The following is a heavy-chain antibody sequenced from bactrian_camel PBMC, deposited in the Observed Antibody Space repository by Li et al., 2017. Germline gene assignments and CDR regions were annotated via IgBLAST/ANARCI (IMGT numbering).Heavy chain of an antibody. D-gene: IGHD1*01. J-gene: IGHJ6*01. Sequence: VQLVESGGGSVQAGGSLKLSCVFSGYKVDTYSIGWFRQGSQNKREGVAAIDTDGTTRYAESVKGRFTISRDNAKNIVHLEMDRLKVEDTDMYYCAAGSGQIALLADDLWATDFAYWGQGTQVTVS. V-gene: IGHV3S63*01. CDR1: GYKVDTYS. CDR3: AAGSGQIALLADDLWATDFAY. CDR2: AIDTDGTT.